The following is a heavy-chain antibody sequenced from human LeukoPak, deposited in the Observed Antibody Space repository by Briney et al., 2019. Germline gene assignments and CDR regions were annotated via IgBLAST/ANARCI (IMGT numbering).Heavy chain of an antibody. CDR3: ARGIAVAGTDF. CDR1: GFTFSSYW. CDR2: INSDGYSI. Sequence: GGSLRLSCAASGFTFSSYWMHWVRQAPGKGLVRLSRINSDGYSISYADSVKGRFTISRDNAKNTLFLQMNTLRAEDTATYYCARGIAVAGTDFWGQGTLVTVSS. J-gene: IGHJ4*02. V-gene: IGHV3-74*03. D-gene: IGHD6-19*01.